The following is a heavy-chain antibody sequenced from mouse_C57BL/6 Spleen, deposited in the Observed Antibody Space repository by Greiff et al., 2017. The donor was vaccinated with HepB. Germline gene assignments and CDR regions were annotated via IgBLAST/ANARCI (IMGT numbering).Heavy chain of an antibody. V-gene: IGHV1-55*01. CDR1: GYTFTSYW. Sequence: QVQLQQPGAELVKPGASVKMSCKASGYTFTSYWITWVKQRPGQGLEWIGDIYPGSGSTNYNEKFKSKATLTVDTSSSTAYMQLSSLTSEDSAVYYCAREDRQLRPPYAMDYWGQGTSVTVSS. CDR2: IYPGSGST. D-gene: IGHD3-2*02. J-gene: IGHJ4*01. CDR3: AREDRQLRPPYAMDY.